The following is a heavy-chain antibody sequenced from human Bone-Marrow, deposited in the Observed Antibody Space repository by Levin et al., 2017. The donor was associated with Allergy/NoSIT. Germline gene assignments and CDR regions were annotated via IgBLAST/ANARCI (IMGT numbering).Heavy chain of an antibody. CDR3: ARGQRYFGSGSYHNSYDP. Sequence: SQTLSLTCAVSGGSFRGYYYWTWIRQSPGKGLEWIGEVHYSGSTNFNPSLKSRVSMSVDTSKSQFSLKLTSVTAADTAVYYCARGQRYFGSGSYHNSYDPWGQGILVTVSS. CDR2: VHYSGST. V-gene: IGHV4-34*01. CDR1: GGSFRGYYY. D-gene: IGHD3-10*01. J-gene: IGHJ5*02.